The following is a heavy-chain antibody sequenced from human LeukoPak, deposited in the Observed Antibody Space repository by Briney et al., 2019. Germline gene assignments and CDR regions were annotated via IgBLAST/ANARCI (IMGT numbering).Heavy chain of an antibody. J-gene: IGHJ4*02. V-gene: IGHV4-4*02. CDR1: GGSISSTNW. Sequence: PSGTLSLTCGVSGGSISSTNWWSWVRQPPEQVLEWIGEISLSGLTNYNPSLKSRVTMSLDKSKNHLSLNLTSVTAADTAVYYCSRESGAFSPFGYWGQGTLVTVSS. CDR3: SRESGAFSPFGY. D-gene: IGHD1-26*01. CDR2: ISLSGLT.